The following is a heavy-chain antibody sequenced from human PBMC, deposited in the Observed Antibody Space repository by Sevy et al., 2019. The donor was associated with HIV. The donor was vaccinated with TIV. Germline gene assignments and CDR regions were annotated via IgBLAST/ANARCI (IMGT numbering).Heavy chain of an antibody. J-gene: IGHJ4*02. CDR3: ARVPLYSYSHINDY. Sequence: GGSLRLSCAASGFTFSPYSMNWIRQAPGKGLEWLSYISGTGNTIYYAGSVKGRFTISRDNAKNSLFLQMNSLRAEDTAVYYCARVPLYSYSHINDYWGQGTLVTVSS. D-gene: IGHD4-4*01. CDR1: GFTFSPYS. V-gene: IGHV3-48*04. CDR2: ISGTGNTI.